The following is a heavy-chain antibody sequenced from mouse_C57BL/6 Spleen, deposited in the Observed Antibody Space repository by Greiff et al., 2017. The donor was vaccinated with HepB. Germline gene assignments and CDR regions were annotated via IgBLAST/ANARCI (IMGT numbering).Heavy chain of an antibody. Sequence: EVKLVECGEGLVKPGGSLKLSCAGHGFTFSSDAMWGGRQTPEKRLEWVAYISSGGDDIYYADSVKGRFTISSDNARNTLYLQMSSLKSEDTAMYYSRREGGGYTAWFAYWGQGTLVTVSA. CDR3: RREGGGYTAWFAY. D-gene: IGHD2-2*01. CDR1: GFTFSSDA. J-gene: IGHJ3*01. CDR2: ISSGGDDI. V-gene: IGHV5-9-1*02.